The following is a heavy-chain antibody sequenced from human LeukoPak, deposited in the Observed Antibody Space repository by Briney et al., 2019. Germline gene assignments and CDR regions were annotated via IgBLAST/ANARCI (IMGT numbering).Heavy chain of an antibody. CDR3: ARDGAGSEYYFDY. D-gene: IGHD3-10*01. V-gene: IGHV1-69*05. J-gene: IGHJ4*02. CDR1: GGTFSSYA. Sequence: ASVKVSCKASGGTFSSYAISWVRQAPGQGLEWMGGIIPIFGAANYAQKFQGRVTITTDESTSTAYMELSSLRSEDTAVYYCARDGAGSEYYFDYWGQGTLVTVSS. CDR2: IIPIFGAA.